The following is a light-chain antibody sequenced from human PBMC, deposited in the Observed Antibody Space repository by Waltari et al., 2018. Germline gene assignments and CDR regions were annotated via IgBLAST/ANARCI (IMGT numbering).Light chain of an antibody. CDR3: YSYAGSGTWV. CDR1: SSDVGTYNF. J-gene: IGLJ3*02. CDR2: EGN. Sequence: QSALTQPASVSGSPGQSITISCTGTSSDVGTYNFSSWYQQNPAKAPKLMIYEGNKRPSGVSNRFSGSKAGNSASLTISGLQSEDEADYYCYSYAGSGTWVFGGGTKLTVL. V-gene: IGLV2-23*01.